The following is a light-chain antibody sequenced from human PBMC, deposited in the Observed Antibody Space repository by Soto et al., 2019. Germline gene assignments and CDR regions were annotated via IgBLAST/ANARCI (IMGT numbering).Light chain of an antibody. CDR3: QHYNSYSEA. J-gene: IGKJ1*01. CDR1: QTISSW. Sequence: DIQMTQSPSTLSGSVGDRVTITCRASQTISSWLALYQQKPGKAPKLLIYKASTLKSGVPSRFSGSGSGTEFTLTISSLQPDDFATYYRQHYNSYSEAFGQGTKVDIK. V-gene: IGKV1-5*03. CDR2: KAS.